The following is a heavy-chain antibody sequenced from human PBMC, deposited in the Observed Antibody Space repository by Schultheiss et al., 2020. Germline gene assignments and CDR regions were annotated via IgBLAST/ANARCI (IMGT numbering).Heavy chain of an antibody. Sequence: SETLSLTCAVYGGSFSGYYWSWIRQPPGKGLEWIGYIYYSGSTYYNPSLKSRVTISVDTSKNQFSLKLSSVTAADTAVYYCARGGGGGSGWYSERYYFDYWGQGTLVTVSS. CDR2: IYYSGST. J-gene: IGHJ4*02. D-gene: IGHD6-19*01. CDR1: GGSFSGYY. V-gene: IGHV4-34*01. CDR3: ARGGGGGSGWYSERYYFDY.